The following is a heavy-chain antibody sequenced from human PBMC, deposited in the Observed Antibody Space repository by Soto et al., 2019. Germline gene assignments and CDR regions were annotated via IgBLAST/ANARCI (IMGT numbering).Heavy chain of an antibody. J-gene: IGHJ4*02. CDR2: ISTYNGNT. V-gene: IGHV1-18*01. CDR1: GYTFTSHG. Sequence: ASVKVSCKASGYTFTSHGISWVRQAPGQGLEWMGWISTYNGNTNYAQKLQGRVTMTTDTSTSTAYMELRSLRSDDTAVYYCARSFLMGSSSDYWGQGTLVTVSS. D-gene: IGHD6-6*01. CDR3: ARSFLMGSSSDY.